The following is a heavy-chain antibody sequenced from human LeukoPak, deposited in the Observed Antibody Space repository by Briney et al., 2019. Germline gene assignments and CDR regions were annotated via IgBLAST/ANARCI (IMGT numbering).Heavy chain of an antibody. CDR1: GGSISSSSYY. V-gene: IGHV4-39*01. D-gene: IGHD3-22*01. CDR3: ARRDYYDSSGYYTPPFDY. J-gene: IGHJ4*02. Sequence: KPSETLSLTCTVSGGSISSSSYYWGWIRQPPGKGLEWIGSIYYSGSTYYNPSLKSRVTISVDTSKNQFSLKLSSVTAADTAVYYCARRDYYDSSGYYTPPFDYWGQGTLVTVSS. CDR2: IYYSGST.